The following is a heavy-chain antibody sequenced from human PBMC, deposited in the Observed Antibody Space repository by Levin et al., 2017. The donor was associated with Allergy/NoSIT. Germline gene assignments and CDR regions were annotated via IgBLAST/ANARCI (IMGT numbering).Heavy chain of an antibody. V-gene: IGHV3-9*01. CDR3: AKDKPGSGWF. CDR1: GFTFDDYA. J-gene: IGHJ4*02. D-gene: IGHD6-19*01. Sequence: GGSLRLSCAASGFTFDDYAMHWVRQAPGKGLEWVSGISWNSGSIGYADSVKGRFTISRDNAKNSLYLQMNSLRAEDTALYYCAKDKPGSGWFWGQGTLVTVSS. CDR2: ISWNSGSI.